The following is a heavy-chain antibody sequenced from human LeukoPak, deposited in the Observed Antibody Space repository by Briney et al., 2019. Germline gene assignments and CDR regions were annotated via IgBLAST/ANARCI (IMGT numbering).Heavy chain of an antibody. CDR1: GGSFSGYY. CDR2: INHSGST. V-gene: IGHV4-34*01. Sequence: SETLSLTCAVYGGSFSGYYWSWIRQPPGKGLEWIGEINHSGSTNYNPSLKSRVTISVETSKNQFSLKLSSVTAADTAVYYCARGVRRYSSSPGYWGQGTLVTVSS. J-gene: IGHJ4*02. D-gene: IGHD6-13*01. CDR3: ARGVRRYSSSPGY.